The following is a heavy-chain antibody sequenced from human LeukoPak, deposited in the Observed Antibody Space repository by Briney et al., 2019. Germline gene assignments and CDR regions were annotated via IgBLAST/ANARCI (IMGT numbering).Heavy chain of an antibody. V-gene: IGHV3-7*01. Sequence: GGSLRLSCAASGFTFSNYWMIWVRQAPGKGLEWVANIKQDGSEKYHVDSVRGRFTISRDNAKNSLYLQMNSLRAEDTAVYYCANYKRGYSGSSDYWGQGTLVTVSS. J-gene: IGHJ4*02. CDR2: IKQDGSEK. D-gene: IGHD5-12*01. CDR3: ANYKRGYSGSSDY. CDR1: GFTFSNYW.